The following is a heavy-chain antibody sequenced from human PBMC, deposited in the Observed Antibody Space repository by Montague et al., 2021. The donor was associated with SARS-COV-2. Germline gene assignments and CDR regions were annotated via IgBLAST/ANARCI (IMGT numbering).Heavy chain of an antibody. D-gene: IGHD2-21*02. Sequence: SLRLSCAASGFTFSSYGMHWVRQAPGKGLEWVAVIWYDGSNKYYADSVKGRFTISRDNSKNTLYLQMNSLRAEDTAVYYCARELVVVTATPNDYCGMDVWGQGTTVTVSS. V-gene: IGHV3-33*01. CDR1: GFTFSSYG. J-gene: IGHJ6*02. CDR2: IWYDGSNK. CDR3: ARELVVVTATPNDYCGMDV.